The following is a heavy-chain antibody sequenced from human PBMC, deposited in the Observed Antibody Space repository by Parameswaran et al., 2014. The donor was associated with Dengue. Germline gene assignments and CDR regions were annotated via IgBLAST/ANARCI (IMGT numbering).Heavy chain of an antibody. CDR2: IYYSGST. D-gene: IGHD3-16*01. J-gene: IGHJ2*01. CDR3: ARESLGDWYFDL. V-gene: IGHV4-31*02. Sequence: WIRQPPGKGLEWIGYIYYSGSTYYNPSLKSRVTISVDTSKNQFSLKLSSVTAADTAVYYCARESLGDWYFDLWGRGTLVTVSS.